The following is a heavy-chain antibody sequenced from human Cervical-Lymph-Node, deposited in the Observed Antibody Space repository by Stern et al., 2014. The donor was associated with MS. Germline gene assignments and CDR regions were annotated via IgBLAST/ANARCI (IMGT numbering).Heavy chain of an antibody. CDR1: GFDFSHYG. V-gene: IGHV3-30*18. J-gene: IGHJ2*01. CDR3: AKDWEYDGDIGWYSDV. D-gene: IGHD4-17*01. Sequence: MQLVESGGGVVPPGRSLRVSCAASGFDFSHYGMNWVRQAPGKGLEWVAFISYDVSTKYYADSVKGRFTISRDNSNDMVYLQMDSLRTEDTAVYYCAKDWEYDGDIGWYSDVWGRGTLVTVSS. CDR2: ISYDVSTK.